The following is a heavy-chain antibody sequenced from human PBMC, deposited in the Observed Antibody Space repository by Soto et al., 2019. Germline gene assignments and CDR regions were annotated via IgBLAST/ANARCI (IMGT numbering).Heavy chain of an antibody. CDR3: AKIKVGHAFDL. CDR1: GFTFDDYA. Sequence: EVQLVESGGGLVQPGRSLRLSCAASGFTFDDYAMHWVRQAPGKGLEWVSGISWNSGSIGYADSVKGRFTISRDNAKNSLYLQMNSLRAEDTALYYCAKIKVGHAFDLWGQGTMVTVSS. CDR2: ISWNSGSI. D-gene: IGHD1-26*01. V-gene: IGHV3-9*01. J-gene: IGHJ3*01.